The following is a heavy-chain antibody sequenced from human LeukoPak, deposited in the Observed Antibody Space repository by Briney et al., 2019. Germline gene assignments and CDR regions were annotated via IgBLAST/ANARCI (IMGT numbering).Heavy chain of an antibody. CDR2: IYRSGST. D-gene: IGHD3-10*01. Sequence: SETLSLTCSVSGYSISSGYYWGWIRQPPGKGLEWIGNIYRSGSTYYNPSLKSRVTISVDTSKNQFSLKLSSVTAADTAVYYCARVLSSINYSGSGSKAEYYFDYWGQGTLVTVSS. J-gene: IGHJ4*02. CDR3: ARVLSSINYSGSGSKAEYYFDY. CDR1: GYSISSGYY. V-gene: IGHV4-38-2*02.